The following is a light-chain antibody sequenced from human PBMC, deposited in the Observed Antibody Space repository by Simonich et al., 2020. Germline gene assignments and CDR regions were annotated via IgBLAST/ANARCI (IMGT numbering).Light chain of an antibody. CDR2: EVS. CDR3: MQSIQLPHT. J-gene: IGKJ2*01. Sequence: DIVMTQSTLSLPDPPGDPASISCRSSQSPLHSNGYNYLDWYLQKPGQYPQLLIYEVSNRFSGGPVRFSGSGSGTDFTLIISRVEAEDVGVYYCMQSIQLPHTFGQGTKLEIK. CDR1: QSPLHSNGYNY. V-gene: IGKV2D-29*02.